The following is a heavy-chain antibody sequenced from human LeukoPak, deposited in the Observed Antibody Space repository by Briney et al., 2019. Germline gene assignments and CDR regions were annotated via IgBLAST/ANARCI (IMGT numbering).Heavy chain of an antibody. J-gene: IGHJ4*02. CDR3: AREEGGYFDY. CDR1: AFSSDDYD. CDR2: IIWNGGST. Sequence: GGSLRLFCATAAFSSDDYDMSWVRQALGKGLEWFSGIIWNGGSTGYADSVKGRFAISRDNAKNSLYLQMSSLRAEDTALYYCAREEGGYFDYWGQGALVTVSS. V-gene: IGHV3-20*04. D-gene: IGHD3-16*01.